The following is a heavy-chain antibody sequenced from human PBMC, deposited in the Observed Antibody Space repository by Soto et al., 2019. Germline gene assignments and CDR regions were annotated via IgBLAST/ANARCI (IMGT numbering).Heavy chain of an antibody. CDR1: GFTFSTYG. D-gene: IGHD3-10*01. CDR3: AKDSYYGSGIPDY. J-gene: IGHJ4*02. V-gene: IGHV3-30*18. CDR2: ISNDGSNK. Sequence: QVQLVESGGGLVQPGRSLRLSCAASGFTFSTYGMHWVRQAPGKGLEWGAVISNDGSNKYYADSVKGRFSISRDNSKNTLYLQMNSLRPEDTAVYYCAKDSYYGSGIPDYWGQGTLVTVSS.